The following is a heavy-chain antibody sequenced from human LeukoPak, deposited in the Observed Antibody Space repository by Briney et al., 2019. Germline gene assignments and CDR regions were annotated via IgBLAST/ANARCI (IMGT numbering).Heavy chain of an antibody. CDR1: GYTCTDYY. J-gene: IGHJ4*02. V-gene: IGHV1-2*02. Sequence: ASVKVSCKASGYTCTDYYIHWVRQAPGQGLEWMGWINSKSGGTNYAQKLQGRVTMTRDTSVSTANLELINLRFDDTAIYYCARDDPAMTGIGFDHWGQGSLVIVSS. D-gene: IGHD3-9*01. CDR2: INSKSGGT. CDR3: ARDDPAMTGIGFDH.